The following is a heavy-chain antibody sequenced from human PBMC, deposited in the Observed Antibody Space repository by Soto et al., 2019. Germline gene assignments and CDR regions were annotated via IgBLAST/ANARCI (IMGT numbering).Heavy chain of an antibody. CDR3: ARDLMMRSYGGKSDY. J-gene: IGHJ4*02. V-gene: IGHV1-3*01. D-gene: IGHD2-15*01. CDR2: INAGNGNT. Sequence: ASVKVSCKASGYTFTSYAMHWVRQAPGQRLEWMGWINAGNGNTKYSQKFQGRVTITRDTSASTAYMELSSLRSEDTAVYYCARDLMMRSYGGKSDYWGQGTLVTVSS. CDR1: GYTFTSYA.